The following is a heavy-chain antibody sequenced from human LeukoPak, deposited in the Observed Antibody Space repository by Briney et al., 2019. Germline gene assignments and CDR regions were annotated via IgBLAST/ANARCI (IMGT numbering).Heavy chain of an antibody. CDR2: IYPGDSDT. V-gene: IGHV5-51*01. CDR3: ARHGGYYDSSMPPVGV. Sequence: GESLQISCKGSGYSFTSYWIGWVRQMPGKGLEWMGIIYPGDSDTRYSPSFQGQVTISADKSISTAYLQWSSLKASDTAMYYCARHGGYYDSSMPPVGVWGQGTTVTVSS. CDR1: GYSFTSYW. J-gene: IGHJ6*02. D-gene: IGHD3-22*01.